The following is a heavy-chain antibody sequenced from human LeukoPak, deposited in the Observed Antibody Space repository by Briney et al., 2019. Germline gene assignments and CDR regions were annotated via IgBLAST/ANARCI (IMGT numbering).Heavy chain of an antibody. CDR1: GFTFGNHR. CDR2: ISASAAMT. Sequence: PGGSLRLSCVASGFTFGNHRMTWVRQAPGKGLEWVSSISASAAMTYYADSVKGRFTVSRDNSNNRLYLQMSGLTAADTAVYYCAKDRSIGTYYTFDHWGQGTLVTVSS. V-gene: IGHV3-23*01. D-gene: IGHD1-26*01. CDR3: AKDRSIGTYYTFDH. J-gene: IGHJ4*02.